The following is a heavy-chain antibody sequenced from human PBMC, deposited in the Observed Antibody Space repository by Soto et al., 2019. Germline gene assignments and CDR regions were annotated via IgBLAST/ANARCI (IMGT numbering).Heavy chain of an antibody. J-gene: IGHJ4*02. D-gene: IGHD3-3*02. CDR1: GGSISSSSYY. Sequence: QLQLQESGPGLVKPSETLSLTCTVSGGSISSSSYYWGWIRQPPGKGLEWIGSIYYSGSTYYNPCLKSRVTISVDTAKNQFSLKLSSVTAADTAVYYCARKTYFSTPDDYWGQGTLVTVSS. CDR3: ARKTYFSTPDDY. V-gene: IGHV4-39*01. CDR2: IYYSGST.